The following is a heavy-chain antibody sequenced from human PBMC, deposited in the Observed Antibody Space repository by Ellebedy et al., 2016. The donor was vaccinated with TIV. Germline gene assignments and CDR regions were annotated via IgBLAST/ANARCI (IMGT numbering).Heavy chain of an antibody. CDR2: IDPSDSYT. Sequence: GESLKISCKGSGYSFTSYWISWVRQMPGKGLEWMGRIDPSDSYTNYSPSFQGHVTISADKSISTAYLQWSSLKASDTAMYYCAKEGSDGSGSYYYYFDYWGQGTLVTVSS. J-gene: IGHJ4*02. CDR1: GYSFTSYW. V-gene: IGHV5-10-1*01. CDR3: AKEGSDGSGSYYYYFDY. D-gene: IGHD3-10*01.